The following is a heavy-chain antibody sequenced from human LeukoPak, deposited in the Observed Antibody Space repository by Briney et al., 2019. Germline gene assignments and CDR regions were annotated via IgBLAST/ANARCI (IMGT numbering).Heavy chain of an antibody. CDR2: INTKADGETT. D-gene: IGHD6-19*01. Sequence: GGSLRLSCAASGFIFSNAWMSWVRQAPGKGLEWVGRINTKADGETTDYTAPVKGRFTISRDDSKNTLYLQMNSLKTDDTAVYYCTTFSASGWNWGQGTLVTVSS. CDR1: GFIFSNAW. J-gene: IGHJ4*02. CDR3: TTFSASGWN. V-gene: IGHV3-15*01.